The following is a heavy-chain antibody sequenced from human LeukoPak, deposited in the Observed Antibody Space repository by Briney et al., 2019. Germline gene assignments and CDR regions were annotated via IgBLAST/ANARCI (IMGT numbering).Heavy chain of an antibody. CDR2: INQDGTEK. J-gene: IGHJ4*02. D-gene: IGHD3-10*01. CDR1: EFIFGAYS. CDR3: VRSMERFGTRDY. V-gene: IGHV3-7*01. Sequence: RGSLSPSSAPSEFIFGAYSVTWVRQAPGKGLEWVAHINQDGTEKYYMDSVKGRFTISRDNAKKSLFLQMNSLTAEDTALYYCVRSMERFGTRDYWGQGTLVTVSS.